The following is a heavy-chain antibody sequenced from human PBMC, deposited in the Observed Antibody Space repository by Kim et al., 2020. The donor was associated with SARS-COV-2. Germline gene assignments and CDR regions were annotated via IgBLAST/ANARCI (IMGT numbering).Heavy chain of an antibody. CDR3: ASLTVGYFDFWSGNYSYNFGMDA. Sequence: SETLSLTCTVSGGSISSSSYYWGWIRQPPGKGLEWIGSIYYSGSTYYNPSLKSRVTITVDTSKNQFSLKLSSVTAADTAVYYCASLTVGYFDFWSGNYSYNFGMDAWGQGTTVTVSS. CDR1: GGSISSSSYY. J-gene: IGHJ6*02. V-gene: IGHV4-39*01. CDR2: IYYSGST. D-gene: IGHD3-3*01.